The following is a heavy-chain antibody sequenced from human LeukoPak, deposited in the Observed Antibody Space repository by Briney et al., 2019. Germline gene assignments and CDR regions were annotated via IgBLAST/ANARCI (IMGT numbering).Heavy chain of an antibody. CDR3: AREPNYGYVWGSYRYHFDY. CDR1: GFTFSSYS. V-gene: IGHV3-48*01. Sequence: GSLRLSCAASGFTFSSYSMNWVRQAPGKGLEWVSYISSSSSTIYYADSVKGRFTISRDNAKNSLYLQMNSLRAEDTAVYYCAREPNYGYVWGSYRYHFDYWGQGTLVTVSS. CDR2: ISSSSSTI. J-gene: IGHJ4*02. D-gene: IGHD3-16*02.